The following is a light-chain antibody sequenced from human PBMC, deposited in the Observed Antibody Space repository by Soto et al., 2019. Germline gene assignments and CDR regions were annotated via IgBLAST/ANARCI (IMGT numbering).Light chain of an antibody. CDR1: QSVSSN. V-gene: IGKV3-15*01. Sequence: EIVMTQSPATLSVSPGERATLSCRASQSVSSNLAWYQQKPGQAPRLLIYAASTRATGIPARFSGSGSATEFTLTISSLQSEDFAVYYCQQYNNWPAPYTFGQGTKLEIK. CDR2: AAS. CDR3: QQYNNWPAPYT. J-gene: IGKJ2*01.